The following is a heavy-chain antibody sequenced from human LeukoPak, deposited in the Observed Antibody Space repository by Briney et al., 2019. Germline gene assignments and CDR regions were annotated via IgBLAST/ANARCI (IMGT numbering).Heavy chain of an antibody. D-gene: IGHD3-10*01. CDR1: GFTFSSSW. V-gene: IGHV3-7*01. Sequence: GGSLRLSCEASGFTFSSSWMSWVRQGPGKGLEWVASINPDTSEIHYVDAVRGRFTISRDNAKNSLYLQMSSLTADDTALYYCVRSHHPGGWFDPWGQGTLVIVSS. CDR2: INPDTSEI. J-gene: IGHJ5*02. CDR3: VRSHHPGGWFDP.